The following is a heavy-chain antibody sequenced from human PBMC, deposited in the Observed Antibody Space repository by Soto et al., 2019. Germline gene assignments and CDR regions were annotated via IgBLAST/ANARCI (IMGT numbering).Heavy chain of an antibody. CDR2: IYPGDFDT. D-gene: IGHD3-16*01. J-gene: IGHJ3*02. CDR1: RCAGYG. V-gene: IGHV5-51*01. CDR3: ARGGYGGNGGNALDI. Sequence: RCAGYGSGCMRQKTGKGLEWMGIIYPGDFDTRYSPSFQGQVTISADKSINTAYLQWNSLKASDTAIYYFARGGYGGNGGNALDISGAGTMVTVSS.